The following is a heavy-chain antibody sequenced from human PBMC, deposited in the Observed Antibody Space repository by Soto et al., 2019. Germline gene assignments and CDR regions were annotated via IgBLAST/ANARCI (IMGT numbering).Heavy chain of an antibody. CDR3: ARVWGPTLFDYGDAFDI. J-gene: IGHJ3*02. CDR1: GGSISSYY. V-gene: IGHV4-59*01. CDR2: IYYSGST. D-gene: IGHD3-10*01. Sequence: SETLSLTCTVSGGSISSYYWSWIRQPPGKGLEWIGYIYYSGSTNYNPSLKSRVTISVDTSKNQFSLKLSSVTAADTAVYYCARVWGPTLFDYGDAFDIWGQGTMVTVSS.